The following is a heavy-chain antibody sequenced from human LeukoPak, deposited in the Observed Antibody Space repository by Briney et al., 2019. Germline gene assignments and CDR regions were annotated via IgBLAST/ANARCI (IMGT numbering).Heavy chain of an antibody. CDR2: ISYDRSNK. J-gene: IGHJ4*02. D-gene: IGHD5-18*01. CDR1: GFIFSTYD. CDR3: AKDLGYSYGYFGGYFDY. Sequence: GGSLRLSCAASGFIFSTYDMHWVRQAPGKGLEWVAVISYDRSNKYYADSVKGRFTISRDNSKNTLYLQMNSLRAEDTAVYYCAKDLGYSYGYFGGYFDYWGQGTLVTVSS. V-gene: IGHV3-30*18.